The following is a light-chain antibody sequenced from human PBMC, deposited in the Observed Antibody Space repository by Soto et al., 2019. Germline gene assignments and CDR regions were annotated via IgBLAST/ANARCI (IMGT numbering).Light chain of an antibody. V-gene: IGKV3D-15*01. CDR2: DAT. J-gene: IGKJ4*01. CDR1: QSVSSY. Sequence: EIMMTHSPATLSVYQGERATLSCRASQSVSSYLAWYQQKAGQAPTLLIYDATKRVIGIPARFSGSGSGTDFTLTISSLQPDDFATYYCQQYNSYSLTFGGGSKVDIK. CDR3: QQYNSYSLT.